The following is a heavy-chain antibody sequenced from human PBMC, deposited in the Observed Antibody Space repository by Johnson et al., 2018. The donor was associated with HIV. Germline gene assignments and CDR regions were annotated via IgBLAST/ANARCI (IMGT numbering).Heavy chain of an antibody. D-gene: IGHD7-27*01. J-gene: IGHJ3*02. V-gene: IGHV3-20*04. Sequence: VQLVESGGGVVRPGGSLRLSCAASGFSFDDYGLSWVRQAPGKGLEWVSGIYWNGGSTGYADSVKGRFTISRDNSKNTLYLQMNSLRAEDTAVYYCAKDLGTGDDAFDIWGQGTVVTVSS. CDR3: AKDLGTGDDAFDI. CDR2: IYWNGGST. CDR1: GFSFDDYG.